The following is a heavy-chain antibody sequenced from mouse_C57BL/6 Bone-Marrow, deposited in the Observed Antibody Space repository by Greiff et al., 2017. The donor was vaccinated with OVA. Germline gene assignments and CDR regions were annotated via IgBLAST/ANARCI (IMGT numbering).Heavy chain of an antibody. D-gene: IGHD1-1*01. CDR3: ARHYYGRSYY. Sequence: EVKLMESGGDLVKPGGSLTLSCAASGFTFSSYCMSWVRQTPDKRLEWVATLSRGGSYTYYPASVKGRFTISRDNAKNTLYLKRSSMKAEDTAMYYCARHYYGRSYYWGQGTTLTVSA. CDR2: LSRGGSYT. CDR1: GFTFSSYC. V-gene: IGHV5-6*01. J-gene: IGHJ2*01.